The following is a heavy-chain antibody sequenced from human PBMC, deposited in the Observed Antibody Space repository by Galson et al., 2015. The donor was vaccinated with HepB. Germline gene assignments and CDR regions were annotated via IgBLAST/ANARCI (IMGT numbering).Heavy chain of an antibody. CDR2: ITPMFGTA. CDR3: AREGIAAAANPMDF. J-gene: IGHJ4*02. V-gene: IGHV1-69*13. Sequence: SVKVSCKASGGTFSTHAFSWVRHAPGHGLEWMGGITPMFGTAKYAQNFQGRVMITADESTSTVYMDLRSLRSEDTAVYYCAREGIAAAANPMDFWGQGTLVTVSS. CDR1: GGTFSTHA. D-gene: IGHD6-13*01.